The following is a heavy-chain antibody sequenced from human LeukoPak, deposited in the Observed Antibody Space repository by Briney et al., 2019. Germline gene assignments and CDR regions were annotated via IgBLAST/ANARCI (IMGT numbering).Heavy chain of an antibody. D-gene: IGHD3-3*01. V-gene: IGHV4-30-4*08. CDR2: IYYSGST. Sequence: SETLSLTCTVSGGSISSGDYYWSWIRQPPGKGLEWIGYIYYSGSTYYNPSLKSRVTISVDTSKNQFSLKLSSVTAADTAVYYCARSLYDFWRGYKYWGQGTLVTVSS. J-gene: IGHJ4*02. CDR3: ARSLYDFWRGYKY. CDR1: GGSISSGDYY.